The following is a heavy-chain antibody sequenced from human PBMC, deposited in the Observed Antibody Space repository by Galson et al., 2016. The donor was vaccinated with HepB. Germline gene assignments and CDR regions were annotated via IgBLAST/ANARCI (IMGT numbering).Heavy chain of an antibody. Sequence: SLRLSCAASGFNFNTHDMNWVRQAPGKGLEWVSYISRTSSYIYYADSVRGRFTISRDNAKNSLFLQLNSLRAADTAIYYCARDMAGYNWIDFWGLGTLVTVSS. J-gene: IGHJ4*02. CDR1: GFNFNTHD. V-gene: IGHV3-21*01. D-gene: IGHD5-24*01. CDR3: ARDMAGYNWIDF. CDR2: ISRTSSYI.